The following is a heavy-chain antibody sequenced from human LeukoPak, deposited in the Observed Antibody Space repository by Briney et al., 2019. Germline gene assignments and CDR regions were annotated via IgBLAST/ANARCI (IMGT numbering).Heavy chain of an antibody. CDR1: GGSISSYY. V-gene: IGHV4-59*12. D-gene: IGHD4-17*01. J-gene: IGHJ6*03. CDR3: ARGAYGDYYGEGYYMDV. CDR2: IYYSGST. Sequence: SETLSLTCTVSGGSISSYYWSWIRQPPGKGLEWIGYIYYSGSTYYNPSLKSRVTISVDTSKNQFSLKLSSVTAADTAVYYCARGAYGDYYGEGYYMDVWGKGTTVTVSS.